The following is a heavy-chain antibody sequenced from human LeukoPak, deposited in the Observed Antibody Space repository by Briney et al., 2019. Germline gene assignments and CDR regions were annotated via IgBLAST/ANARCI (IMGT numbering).Heavy chain of an antibody. V-gene: IGHV4-59*01. Sequence: SETLSPTCTVSGDSISVYYWSWIRQSPGKGLEWIGYVYYTGSTRYNPSLKSRVTISVDTSKNQFSLNLISVTAADTALYYCARAGYCSGGNCYSDDAFDMWGQGTMVTVSS. CDR2: VYYTGST. D-gene: IGHD2-15*01. CDR1: GDSISVYY. J-gene: IGHJ3*02. CDR3: ARAGYCSGGNCYSDDAFDM.